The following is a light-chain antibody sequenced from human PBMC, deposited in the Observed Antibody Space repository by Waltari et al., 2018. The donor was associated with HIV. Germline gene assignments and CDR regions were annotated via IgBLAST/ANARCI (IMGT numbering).Light chain of an antibody. V-gene: IGKV1-9*01. CDR1: QGISNY. CDR2: AAS. J-gene: IGKJ2*01. Sequence: DIQLTQSPSFLSASVGDRVTITCRASQGISNYLAWYQQRPGKAPNLLIYAASTLQSGVPSRFSGSGVGTEFTLTISSLQPEDFAIYYCQQLNNFPFTFGQGTKLEI. CDR3: QQLNNFPFT.